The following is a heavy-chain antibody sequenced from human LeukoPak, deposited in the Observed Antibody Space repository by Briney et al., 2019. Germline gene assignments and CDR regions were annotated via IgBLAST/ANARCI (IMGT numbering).Heavy chain of an antibody. D-gene: IGHD3-10*01. CDR1: GFSFSDYY. J-gene: IGHJ4*02. CDR3: AKDGGGSGSYPYRETYYFDY. CDR2: MSAGGKTI. V-gene: IGHV3-11*04. Sequence: GGSLRLSCAASGFSFSDYYMTWIRHAPGKGLEWVAYMSAGGKTIYYADSVKGRFTISRDNSKNTLYLQMNSLRAEDTAVYYCAKDGGGSGSYPYRETYYFDYWGQGTLVTVSS.